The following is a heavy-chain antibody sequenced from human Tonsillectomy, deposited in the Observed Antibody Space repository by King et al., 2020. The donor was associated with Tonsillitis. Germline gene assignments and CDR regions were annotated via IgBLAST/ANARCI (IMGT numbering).Heavy chain of an antibody. CDR1: GFSFRNYG. V-gene: IGHV3-30*18. Sequence: QVQLVESGGGVVQPGRSLRLSCAASGFSFRNYGIHWVRQAPGKGLEWVAIRPYDGSIKYYADSVKGRFTVSRDNSKNTLYLQMNSLRVEDTAVYYCAKEIAAAGDSYYSYGMDVWGQGTAVTVSS. J-gene: IGHJ6*02. CDR2: RPYDGSIK. D-gene: IGHD6-13*01. CDR3: AKEIAAAGDSYYSYGMDV.